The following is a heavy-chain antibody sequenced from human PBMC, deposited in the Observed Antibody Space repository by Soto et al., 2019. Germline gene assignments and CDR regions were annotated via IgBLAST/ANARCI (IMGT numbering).Heavy chain of an antibody. Sequence: VQLVESGGGVVQPGRSLRLSREASGFTFSGYGMHWVRQAPGKGLEWVAVISYYGTNEYYEDSVKGRFTISRDNSKNTLYLQMNSLRIEDTAVYFCAKEDPSGRYSLDYWGQGSQVTVSS. J-gene: IGHJ4*02. D-gene: IGHD1-26*01. CDR3: AKEDPSGRYSLDY. CDR1: GFTFSGYG. V-gene: IGHV3-30*18. CDR2: ISYYGTNE.